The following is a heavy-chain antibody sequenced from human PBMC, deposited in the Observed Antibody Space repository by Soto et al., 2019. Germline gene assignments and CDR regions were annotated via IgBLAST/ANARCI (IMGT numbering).Heavy chain of an antibody. D-gene: IGHD5-18*01. V-gene: IGHV4-59*01. CDR3: ARDKRGYSYGPDAFDI. CDR2: IYYSGST. Sequence: PSETLSLTCTVSGGSISSYYWSWIRQPPGKGLEWIGYIYYSGSTNYNPSLKSRVTISVDTSKNQFSMKLSSVTAADTAVYYCARDKRGYSYGPDAFDIWGQGTMVT. CDR1: GGSISSYY. J-gene: IGHJ3*02.